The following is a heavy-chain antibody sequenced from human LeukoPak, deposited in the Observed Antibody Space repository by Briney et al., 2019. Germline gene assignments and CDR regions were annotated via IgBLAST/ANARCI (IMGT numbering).Heavy chain of an antibody. CDR2: IHYSGRT. Sequence: SETLSLTCTVSGGSVSGYYWSWIRQPPGKGLEWIGYIHYSGRTNYNPSFKNRVTISVDTSKNQFSLKLSSVTAADTAIYYCARGGSKQWLVDDSWGQGTLVTVSS. V-gene: IGHV4-59*02. CDR3: ARGGSKQWLVDDS. CDR1: GGSVSGYY. J-gene: IGHJ4*02. D-gene: IGHD6-19*01.